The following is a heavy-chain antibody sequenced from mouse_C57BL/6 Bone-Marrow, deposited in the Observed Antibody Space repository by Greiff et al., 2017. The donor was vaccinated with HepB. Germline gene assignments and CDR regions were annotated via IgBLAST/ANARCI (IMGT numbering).Heavy chain of an antibody. Sequence: EVKLVESGGGLVQPGGSLKLSCAASGFTFSDYGMAWVRQAPRKGPEWVACISNLASSIYYADTVTGRFTIARETAKNTLYLEMSSLRSEDTAMYYCARLLVYDYGYYYAMGYWGQGTSVTVSS. CDR1: GFTFSDYG. D-gene: IGHD2-4*01. CDR3: ARLLVYDYGYYYAMGY. V-gene: IGHV5-15*01. CDR2: ISNLASSI. J-gene: IGHJ4*01.